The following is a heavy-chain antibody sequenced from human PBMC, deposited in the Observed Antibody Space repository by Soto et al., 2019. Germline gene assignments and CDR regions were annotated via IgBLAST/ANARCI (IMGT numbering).Heavy chain of an antibody. V-gene: IGHV3-23*01. CDR1: GFTFSSYA. D-gene: IGHD3-10*01. CDR3: AKIGPFHYYGSGSSTDY. CDR2: ISGSGGST. Sequence: GSLRLSCAASGFTFSSYAMSWVRQAPGKGLEWVSTISGSGGSTYYADSVKGRFTISRDNSKNMLYLQMHSLRAEDTAVYYCAKIGPFHYYGSGSSTDYWGQGTLVTVSS. J-gene: IGHJ4*02.